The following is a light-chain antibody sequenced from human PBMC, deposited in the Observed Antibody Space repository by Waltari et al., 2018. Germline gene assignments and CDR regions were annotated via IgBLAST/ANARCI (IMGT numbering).Light chain of an antibody. CDR2: GAS. CDR1: QSISEY. J-gene: IGKJ4*01. V-gene: IGKV1-39*01. Sequence: DIQMTQSPSSLSASVGEKVTITCRASQSISEYLNWYQQKPGKAHKLLIYGASSLQSGVPSRFSGSGSGTDFTLSITSLQPEDSATYYCQQSYTFGGGTKVEIK. CDR3: QQSYT.